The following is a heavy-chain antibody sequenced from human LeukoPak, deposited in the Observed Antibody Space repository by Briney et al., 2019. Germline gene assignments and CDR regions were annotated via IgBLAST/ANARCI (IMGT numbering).Heavy chain of an antibody. Sequence: ASVKVSCKASGYTFTSYAMHWVRQAPGQRLEWMGWINAGNGNAKYSQKFQGRVTITRDTSASTAYMELSSLRSEDTAVYYCARNYGSGWGVYYYGMDVWGQGTTVTVSS. CDR1: GYTFTSYA. CDR3: ARNYGSGWGVYYYGMDV. J-gene: IGHJ6*02. CDR2: INAGNGNA. V-gene: IGHV1-3*01. D-gene: IGHD6-19*01.